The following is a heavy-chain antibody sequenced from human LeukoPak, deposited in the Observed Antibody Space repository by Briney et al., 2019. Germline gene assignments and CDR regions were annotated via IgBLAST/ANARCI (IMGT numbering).Heavy chain of an antibody. D-gene: IGHD3-16*01. CDR1: GLTFSSSV. CDR2: ISSHGHSQ. Sequence: GGSLRLSCAASGLTFSSSVIHWVRQAPGKRLEWVAVISSHGHSQYYADSVKDRFTISRDNSKNTQYLQINSLREDDTAIYYCARERGVLDAFDIWGLGTIVTVFS. V-gene: IGHV3-30-3*01. CDR3: ARERGVLDAFDI. J-gene: IGHJ3*02.